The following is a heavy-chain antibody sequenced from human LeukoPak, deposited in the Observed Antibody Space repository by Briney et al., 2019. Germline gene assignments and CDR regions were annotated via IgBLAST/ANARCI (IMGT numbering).Heavy chain of an antibody. Sequence: PSETLSLTCAVYGGSFSGYYWSWIRQPPGKGLEWIGEINHSGSTNYNPSLKSRVTISVDTSKNQFSLKLSSVTVADTAVYYCARDGDYVLDPWGQGTLVTVSS. CDR3: ARDGDYVLDP. D-gene: IGHD4-17*01. CDR2: INHSGST. J-gene: IGHJ5*02. CDR1: GGSFSGYY. V-gene: IGHV4-34*01.